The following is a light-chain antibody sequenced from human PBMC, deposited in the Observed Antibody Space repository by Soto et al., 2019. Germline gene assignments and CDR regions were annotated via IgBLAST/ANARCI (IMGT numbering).Light chain of an antibody. CDR1: QSVSSNS. CDR2: GAS. CDR3: QQYGSSIT. V-gene: IGKV3-20*01. Sequence: EIVLTQSPGTLSLSPGGRATLSCRASQSVSSNSLVWYQQKPGQAPRLLIYGASSRATGIPDRFSGSGSGTDFTLTISRLEPEDFAVYYCQQYGSSITFGQGTRLEIK. J-gene: IGKJ5*01.